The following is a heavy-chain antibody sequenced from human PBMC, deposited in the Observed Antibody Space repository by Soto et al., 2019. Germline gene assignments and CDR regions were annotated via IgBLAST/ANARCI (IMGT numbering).Heavy chain of an antibody. CDR3: ARLTGRGYCTNGVCDDGYYFDY. J-gene: IGHJ4*02. V-gene: IGHV1-46*01. CDR2: INPSGGST. Sequence: ASVKVSCKASGYTFTSYYMHWVRQAPGQGLEWMGIINPSGGSTSYAQKFQGRVTMTRDTSTSTAYMELSSLRPEDTAVSYCARLTGRGYCTNGVCDDGYYFDYCGQGTLVTVSS. D-gene: IGHD2-8*01. CDR1: GYTFTSYY.